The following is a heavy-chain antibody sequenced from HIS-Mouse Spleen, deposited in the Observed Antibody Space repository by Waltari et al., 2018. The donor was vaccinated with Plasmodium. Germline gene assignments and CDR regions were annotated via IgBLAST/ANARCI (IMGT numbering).Heavy chain of an antibody. CDR3: ARDPKQLGSAFDI. Sequence: QAQLVQSGAEVKTPVASVQVSCKASGYAFTPIVMRWVRQAPGQGLEWMGWINPNSGGTNYAQRFQGRVTMTRDTSISTAYMGLSRLRSDDTAVYYCARDPKQLGSAFDIWGQGTMVTVSS. V-gene: IGHV1-2*02. D-gene: IGHD7-27*01. CDR1: GYAFTPIV. CDR2: INPNSGGT. J-gene: IGHJ3*02.